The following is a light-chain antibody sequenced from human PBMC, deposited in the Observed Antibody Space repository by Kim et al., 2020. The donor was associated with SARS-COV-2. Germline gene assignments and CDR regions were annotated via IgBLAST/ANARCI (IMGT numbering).Light chain of an antibody. CDR2: GKN. CDR1: ILITYF. Sequence: ALVQTVRITCQGDILITYFPSWYQQKPRQASVLVIYGKNTRPSGIPDRFSGSFSGNTASLTITGTQAEDEADYYCASRDSSGDHLLFGGGTKVTVL. V-gene: IGLV3-19*01. CDR3: ASRDSSGDHLL. J-gene: IGLJ3*02.